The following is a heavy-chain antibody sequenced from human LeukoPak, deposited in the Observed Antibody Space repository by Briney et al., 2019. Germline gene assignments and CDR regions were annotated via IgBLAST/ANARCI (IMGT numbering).Heavy chain of an antibody. D-gene: IGHD3-10*01. V-gene: IGHV3-11*06. Sequence: GGSLRLSCAASGFTFSDYYMSWIRQAPGKGLEWVSYISSSSSYTNYADSVKGRFTISRDNAKNSLYLQMNSLRAEDTAVYYCARPLGTGAFGESSWGQGNLVTVSS. CDR2: ISSSSSYT. J-gene: IGHJ5*02. CDR3: ARPLGTGAFGESS. CDR1: GFTFSDYY.